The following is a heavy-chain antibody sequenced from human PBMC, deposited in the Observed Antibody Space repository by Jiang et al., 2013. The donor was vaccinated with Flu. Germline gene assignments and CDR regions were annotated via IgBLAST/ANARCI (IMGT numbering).Heavy chain of an antibody. V-gene: IGHV5-51*01. D-gene: IGHD2-21*01. J-gene: IGHJ4*02. CDR1: GYSFTSYW. CDR2: SILVTLIP. CDR3: ASPKRHI. Sequence: SCKGSGYSFTSYWIGWVRQMPGKAWSGWGSSILVTLIPDTSPSFQGQVTISADKSISTAYLQWSSLKASDTAMYYCASPKRHIWGQGTLVTVSS.